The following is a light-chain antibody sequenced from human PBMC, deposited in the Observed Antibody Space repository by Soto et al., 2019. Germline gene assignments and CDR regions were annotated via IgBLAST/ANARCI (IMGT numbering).Light chain of an antibody. CDR3: SSYTSSSTYV. Sequence: QSVLTQTASVSGSPGQSITISCTGTSSDVGGYNYVSWYQQYPGKAPKLMIYDVSNRPSGVSNRFSGSKSGNTASLTISGLQAEDEADYYCSSYTSSSTYVFGTGTKLTVL. J-gene: IGLJ1*01. CDR2: DVS. CDR1: SSDVGGYNY. V-gene: IGLV2-14*01.